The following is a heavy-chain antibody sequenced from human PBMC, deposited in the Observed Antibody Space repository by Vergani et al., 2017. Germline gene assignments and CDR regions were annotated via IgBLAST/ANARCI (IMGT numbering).Heavy chain of an antibody. D-gene: IGHD1-26*01. V-gene: IGHV4-38-2*02. CDR1: GYSISSGYY. J-gene: IGHJ4*02. CDR3: AREEDSGSYLDFYYFDY. Sequence: QVQLQESGPGLVKPSETLSLTCTVSGYSISSGYYWGWIRQPPGKGLEWIGSIYHSGSTYYNPSLKSRVTISVDTSKNQFSLKLSSVTAADTAVYYCAREEDSGSYLDFYYFDYWGQGTLVTVFS. CDR2: IYHSGST.